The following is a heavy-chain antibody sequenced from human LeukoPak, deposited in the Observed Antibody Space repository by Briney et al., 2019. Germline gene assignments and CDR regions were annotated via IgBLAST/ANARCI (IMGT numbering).Heavy chain of an antibody. Sequence: SETLSLTCAVYGGSFSGYYWSWIRQPPGKGLEWIGEINHSGSTNYNPSLKSRVTISVDTSKNQFSLKLSSVTAANTAVYYCARGDSSSWYKDAFDIWGQGTMVTVSS. D-gene: IGHD6-13*01. CDR3: ARGDSSSWYKDAFDI. CDR2: INHSGST. V-gene: IGHV4-34*01. J-gene: IGHJ3*02. CDR1: GGSFSGYY.